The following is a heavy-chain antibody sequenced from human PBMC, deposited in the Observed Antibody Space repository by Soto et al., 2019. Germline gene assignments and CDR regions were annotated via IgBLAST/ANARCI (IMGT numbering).Heavy chain of an antibody. J-gene: IGHJ6*02. CDR2: IIPIFGTA. D-gene: IGHD5-12*01. CDR1: GGTFSSYA. Sequence: ASVKVSCKASGGTFSSYAISWVRQAPGQGLEWMGGIIPIFGTANYAQKFQGRVTITADESTSTAYMELSSLRSEDTAVYYCARPITNARDGYNSDYYGMDVWGQGTTVTVSS. CDR3: ARPITNARDGYNSDYYGMDV. V-gene: IGHV1-69*13.